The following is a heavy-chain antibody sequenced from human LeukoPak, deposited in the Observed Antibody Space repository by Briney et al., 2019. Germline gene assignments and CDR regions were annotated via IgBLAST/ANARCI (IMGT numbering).Heavy chain of an antibody. V-gene: IGHV3-11*04. Sequence: GWSLRLSCVACGFNLRDYYMSWSRQAPGRGLEWVSYISGSGSDLYYADSVKGRFTISRDNSKDTLFLQMSSLRAEDTAVYYCASGTVATTSYGASGFVWVKGSLATVPS. CDR3: ASGTVATTSYGASGFV. CDR1: GFNLRDYY. D-gene: IGHD4-17*01. CDR2: ISGSGSDL. J-gene: IGHJ4*02.